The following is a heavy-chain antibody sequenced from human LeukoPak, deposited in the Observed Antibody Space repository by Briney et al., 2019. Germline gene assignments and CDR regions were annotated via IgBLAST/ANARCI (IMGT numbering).Heavy chain of an antibody. D-gene: IGHD3-16*01. CDR1: GFTVSSDY. CDR3: AREPPGGGFDY. V-gene: IGHV3-66*01. Sequence: PGGSLRLSCAASGFTVSSDYMSWVRQAPGKGLEWVSVVYIGGNTYYADSVKGRFTISRDNSKNTLYLQMNSLRAEDTAVYYCAREPPGGGFDYWGQGTLVTVSS. CDR2: VYIGGNT. J-gene: IGHJ4*02.